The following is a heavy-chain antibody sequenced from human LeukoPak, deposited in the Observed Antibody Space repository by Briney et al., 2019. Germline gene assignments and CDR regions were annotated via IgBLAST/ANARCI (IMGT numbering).Heavy chain of an antibody. D-gene: IGHD2-21*01. CDR1: GYSISRGYY. Sequence: PSETLSLTCAVSGYSISRGYYWGWIRQPPGKGLEWIGSIYHSGSTYYKPSLKSRVTISVDTSKNQFSLKLSSVTAADTAVYYCARLAYCGGDCYWVSYFDYWGQGTLVTVSS. CDR3: ARLAYCGGDCYWVSYFDY. J-gene: IGHJ4*02. V-gene: IGHV4-38-2*01. CDR2: IYHSGST.